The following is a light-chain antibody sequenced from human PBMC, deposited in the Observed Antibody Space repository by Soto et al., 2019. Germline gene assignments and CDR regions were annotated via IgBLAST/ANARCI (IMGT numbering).Light chain of an antibody. CDR2: RSD. V-gene: IGLV1-47*01. Sequence: QPVLTPPPSASGTPGQRVTISCSGSSSNIGSNYVSWYQHLPGAAPKLLIYRSDQRPSGVPDRFSGSKSGTSASLAISGLRSEDEADYFCAVRDDSLSGHWVFGGGTKLTVL. CDR3: AVRDDSLSGHWV. J-gene: IGLJ3*02. CDR1: SSNIGSNY.